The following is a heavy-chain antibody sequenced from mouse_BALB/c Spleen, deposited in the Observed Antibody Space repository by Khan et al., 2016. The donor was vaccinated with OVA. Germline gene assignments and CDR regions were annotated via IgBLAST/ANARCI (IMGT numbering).Heavy chain of an antibody. CDR3: GRTQER. Sequence: QVQLKQSGAELARPGASVKMSCKASGYTFTSYTMHWVQQRPGQGLEWIGYINPSSGYTKYNQKFKDKATLTADKSSSTAYMQLSSLTSEDSAVHYCGRTQERWGQGTTLTVSS. CDR1: GYTFTSYT. J-gene: IGHJ2*01. D-gene: IGHD3-2*02. V-gene: IGHV1-4*01. CDR2: INPSSGYT.